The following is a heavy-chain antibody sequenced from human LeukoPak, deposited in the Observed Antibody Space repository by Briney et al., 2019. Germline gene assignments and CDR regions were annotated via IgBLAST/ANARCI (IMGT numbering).Heavy chain of an antibody. CDR3: VARPLTALRVGFDP. J-gene: IGHJ5*02. Sequence: SETLSLTCTVSGGSISSGGYYWSWIRQHPGKGLEWIGYIYYSGSTYYNPSLKSRVTISVDTSKNQFSLKLSSVTAADTAVYYCVARPLTALRVGFDPWGQGILVTVSS. V-gene: IGHV4-31*03. CDR1: GGSISSGGYY. CDR2: IYYSGST. D-gene: IGHD2-21*01.